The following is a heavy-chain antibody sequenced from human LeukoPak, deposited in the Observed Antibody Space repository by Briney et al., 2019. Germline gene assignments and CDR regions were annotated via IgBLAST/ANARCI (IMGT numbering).Heavy chain of an antibody. CDR3: ATSPRYGGY. D-gene: IGHD4-23*01. Sequence: SETLSLTCTVSGGSISSSGYYWGWIRQPPGKGLEWIGTIYYSGSTQYNPSLKSRVTISVDTSKNQFSLKLGSVTAADTAVYYCATSPRYGGYLGQGTLVTVSS. V-gene: IGHV4-39*01. CDR2: IYYSGST. J-gene: IGHJ4*02. CDR1: GGSISSSGYY.